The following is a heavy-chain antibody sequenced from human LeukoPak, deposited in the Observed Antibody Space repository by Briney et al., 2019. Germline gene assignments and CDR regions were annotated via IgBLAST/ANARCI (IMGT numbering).Heavy chain of an antibody. CDR1: GYTFTRYD. Sequence: ASVKVCCKASGYTFTRYDINWVRQATGQGLEWMGWMNPNSGNTGYAQKFQGRVTMTRNTSISTAYMELSSLRSEDTAVYYCARVISQIRRTNWFDPWGQGTLVTVSS. J-gene: IGHJ5*02. CDR3: ARVISQIRRTNWFDP. CDR2: MNPNSGNT. D-gene: IGHD3-16*01. V-gene: IGHV1-8*01.